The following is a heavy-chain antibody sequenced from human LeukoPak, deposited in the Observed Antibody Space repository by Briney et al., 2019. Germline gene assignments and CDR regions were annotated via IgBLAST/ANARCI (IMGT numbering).Heavy chain of an antibody. CDR1: GGSFSGYY. D-gene: IGHD2/OR15-2a*01. CDR3: ARVRISYYYYGMDV. J-gene: IGHJ6*02. Sequence: SETLSLTCAVYGGSFSGYYWSWIRQPPGKGLEWIGEINHSGSTNYNPSLKSRVTISVDTSKNQFSLKLSSVTAAGTAVYYCARVRISYYYYGMDVWGQGTTVTVSS. CDR2: INHSGST. V-gene: IGHV4-34*01.